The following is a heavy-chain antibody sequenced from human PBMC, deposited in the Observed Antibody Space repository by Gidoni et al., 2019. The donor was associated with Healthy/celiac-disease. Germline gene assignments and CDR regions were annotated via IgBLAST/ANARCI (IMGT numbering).Heavy chain of an antibody. D-gene: IGHD6-13*01. J-gene: IGHJ6*02. Sequence: EVPLVESGGGLIQPGGSLRLSCAASGFTVSSNYMSWVRQAPGKGLEWVSVIYSGGSTYYADSVKGRFTISRDNSKNTLYLQMNSLRAEDTAVYYCARDKYSSSWPRGFYYYGMDVWGQGTTVTVSS. CDR3: ARDKYSSSWPRGFYYYGMDV. V-gene: IGHV3-53*01. CDR2: IYSGGST. CDR1: GFTVSSNY.